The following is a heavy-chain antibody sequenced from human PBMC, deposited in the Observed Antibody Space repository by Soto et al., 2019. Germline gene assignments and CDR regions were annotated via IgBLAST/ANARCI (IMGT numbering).Heavy chain of an antibody. V-gene: IGHV1-2*04. CDR2: INPNSGGT. CDR3: ARALYYDILTGYYYFDY. CDR1: GYTYTGYY. J-gene: IGHJ4*02. D-gene: IGHD3-9*01. Sequence: ASVNLSCKASGYTYTGYYMHWVRQAPGQGLEWMGWINPNSGGTNYAQKFQGWVTMTRDTSISTAYMELSRLRSDDTAVYYCARALYYDILTGYYYFDYWGQGTLVTGSS.